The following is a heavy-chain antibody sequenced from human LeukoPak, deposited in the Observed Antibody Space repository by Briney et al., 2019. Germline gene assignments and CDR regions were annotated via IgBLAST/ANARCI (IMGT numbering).Heavy chain of an antibody. V-gene: IGHV3-23*01. CDR3: AKDFIRGSIGYFDY. D-gene: IGHD3-10*01. CDR1: GFTFSSYA. Sequence: PGGSLSLSCAASGFTFSSYAMNWVRQAPGKGLEWVSGISGSGVSTYFADSVKGRFTISRDNSKNTLYLQMNSLRAEDTAVYYCAKDFIRGSIGYFDYWGQGTLVTVSS. CDR2: ISGSGVST. J-gene: IGHJ4*02.